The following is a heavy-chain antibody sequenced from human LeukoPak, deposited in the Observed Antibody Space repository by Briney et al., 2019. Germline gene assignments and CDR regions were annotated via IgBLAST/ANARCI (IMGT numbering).Heavy chain of an antibody. Sequence: ASVKVSCKASGYTFTGYYMHWVRQAPGQGLEWMGWINPNSGGTNYAQKFQGRVTMTRDTSNSTAYMELSRLRSDDTAVYYCARSHYGGNLLDYWGQGTLVTVSS. V-gene: IGHV1-2*02. D-gene: IGHD4-23*01. CDR3: ARSHYGGNLLDY. CDR2: INPNSGGT. J-gene: IGHJ4*02. CDR1: GYTFTGYY.